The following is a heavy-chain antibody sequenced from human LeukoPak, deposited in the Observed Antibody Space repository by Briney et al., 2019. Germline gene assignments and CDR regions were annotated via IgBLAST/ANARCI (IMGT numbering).Heavy chain of an antibody. J-gene: IGHJ4*02. CDR1: GGSISSYY. CDR3: ASGAAAALFDY. CDR2: IYYSGST. D-gene: IGHD6-13*01. V-gene: IGHV4-59*01. Sequence: TSETLSLTCTVSGGSISSYYWSWIRQPPGKGLEWIGYIYYSGSTNYNPSLKSRVTISVDTSKNQFSLKLSSVTAADTAVYYCASGAAAALFDYWGQGTLVTVSS.